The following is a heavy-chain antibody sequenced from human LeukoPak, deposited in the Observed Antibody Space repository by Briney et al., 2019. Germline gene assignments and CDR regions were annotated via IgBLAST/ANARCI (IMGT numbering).Heavy chain of an antibody. CDR1: GFTFSSYG. J-gene: IGHJ4*02. D-gene: IGHD6-13*01. CDR2: IWYDGSNK. V-gene: IGHV3-33*01. CDR3: ARDGLRAAGTHFDY. Sequence: PGGSLRLSCAASGFTFSSYGMHWVRQAPGKGQEWVAVIWYDGSNKYYADSVKGRFTISRDNSKNTLYLQMNSLRAGDTAVYYRARDGLRAAGTHFDYWGQGTLVTVSS.